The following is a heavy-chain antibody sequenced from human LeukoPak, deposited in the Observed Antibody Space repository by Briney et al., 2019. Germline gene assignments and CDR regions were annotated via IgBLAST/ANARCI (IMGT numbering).Heavy chain of an antibody. J-gene: IGHJ4*02. CDR2: IWFDKNQ. D-gene: IGHD6-13*01. Sequence: GGSLRLSCAASGFILNDYGMHWVRQAPGKGLEWVADIWFDKNQHFADSVKGRFTISRDNSKNTLYLQMSSLRPEDTAVYYCVKYSDSSYPDWGQGTLVTVSS. CDR3: VKYSDSSYPD. V-gene: IGHV3-30*02. CDR1: GFILNDYG.